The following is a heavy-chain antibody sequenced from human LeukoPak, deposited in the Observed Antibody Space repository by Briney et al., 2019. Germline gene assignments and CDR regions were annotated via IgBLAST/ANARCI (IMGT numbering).Heavy chain of an antibody. D-gene: IGHD3-22*01. V-gene: IGHV5-51*01. Sequence: GESLKISCKGSGYSFTSYWIGWVRQMPGKGLEWMGIIYPGDSDTRYSPSFQGQVTISADKSISTAYLQWSSLKASDTAMYYCARRSRDSSGYYYGYFQHWGQGTLVTVSS. CDR3: ARRSRDSSGYYYGYFQH. CDR2: IYPGDSDT. J-gene: IGHJ1*01. CDR1: GYSFTSYW.